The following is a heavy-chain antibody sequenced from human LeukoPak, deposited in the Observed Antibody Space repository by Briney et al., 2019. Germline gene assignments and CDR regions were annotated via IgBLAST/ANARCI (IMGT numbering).Heavy chain of an antibody. V-gene: IGHV3-66*01. D-gene: IGHD3-22*01. Sequence: GGSLRLSCAASGFIVSSNYMSWVRQAPGKGLEWVSVIYSGGSTYYADSVKGRFTISRDNSKNTLYLQMNSLRAEDTAVYYCARDKVYYYDSSGYSYYWYFDLWGRGTLVTVSS. CDR3: ARDKVYYYDSSGYSYYWYFDL. CDR2: IYSGGST. J-gene: IGHJ2*01. CDR1: GFIVSSNY.